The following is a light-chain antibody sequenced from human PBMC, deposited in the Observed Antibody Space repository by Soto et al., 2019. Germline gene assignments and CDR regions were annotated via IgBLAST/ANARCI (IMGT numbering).Light chain of an antibody. CDR3: RQYGISARYT. Sequence: EVVLTQSPGTLSLSPGERATLSCRASQSVSNNYLAWYQHRPGQAPRLLIYGASNGATGIPDRFSGSGSGTFFSLTIGSLEPEDFAVYYCRQYGISARYTFGQGTKLEIK. J-gene: IGKJ2*01. CDR2: GAS. CDR1: QSVSNNY. V-gene: IGKV3-20*01.